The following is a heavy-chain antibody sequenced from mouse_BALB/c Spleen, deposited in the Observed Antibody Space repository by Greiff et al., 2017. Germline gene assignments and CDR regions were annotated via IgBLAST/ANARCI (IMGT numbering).Heavy chain of an antibody. CDR3: TREARAFFDV. J-gene: IGHJ1*01. CDR2: IRLKSNNYAT. D-gene: IGHD3-1*01. Sequence: EVKVEESGGGLVQPGGSMKLSCVASGFTFSNYWMNWVRQSPEKGLEWVAEIRLKSNNYATHYAESVKGRFTISRDDSKSSVYLQMNNLRAEDTGIYYCTREARAFFDVWGAGTTVTVSS. CDR1: GFTFSNYW. V-gene: IGHV6-6*02.